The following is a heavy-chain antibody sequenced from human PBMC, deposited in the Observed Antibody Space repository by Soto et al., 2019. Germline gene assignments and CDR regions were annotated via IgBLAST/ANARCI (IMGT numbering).Heavy chain of an antibody. J-gene: IGHJ4*02. D-gene: IGHD6-19*01. Sequence: EVQLLESGGGLVQPGGSLRLSCAASGFTFSSYAMSWVRQAPGKGLDWVSVISGSGENTYYADSVKGRFTISRDDSKNTVYLQMNSLRAEDTAVYYCAKGSIEVAGYHHCFDYWGQGTLVTVSS. CDR2: ISGSGENT. CDR1: GFTFSSYA. V-gene: IGHV3-23*01. CDR3: AKGSIEVAGYHHCFDY.